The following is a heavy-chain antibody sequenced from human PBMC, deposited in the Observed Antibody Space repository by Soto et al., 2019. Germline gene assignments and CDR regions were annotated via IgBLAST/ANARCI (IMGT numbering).Heavy chain of an antibody. Sequence: QVQLQQWGAGLLKPSETLSLTCAVYGGSFSGYYWSWIRQPPGQGLEWIGEINHSGSTNYNPSLKSRVTISVDTSKNQFSLKLSSVTAADTAVYYCARGYDSSGYYRNYFDYWGQGTLVTVSS. V-gene: IGHV4-34*01. J-gene: IGHJ4*02. CDR2: INHSGST. D-gene: IGHD3-22*01. CDR3: ARGYDSSGYYRNYFDY. CDR1: GGSFSGYY.